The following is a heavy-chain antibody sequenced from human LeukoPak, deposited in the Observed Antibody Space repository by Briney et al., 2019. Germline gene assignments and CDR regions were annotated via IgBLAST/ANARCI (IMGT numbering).Heavy chain of an antibody. D-gene: IGHD3-16*01. CDR1: GYRFTSYW. Sequence: GESLKNSCKGPGYRFTSYWIAWVRQMPGKGLEWMGIIYPRDSDSRYSPSFQGQVTISVDKSTSTAYLQWSSLKASDTAMYYCARHNLAGEQIDYWGQGTVVTVSS. V-gene: IGHV5-51*01. CDR3: ARHNLAGEQIDY. CDR2: IYPRDSDS. J-gene: IGHJ4*02.